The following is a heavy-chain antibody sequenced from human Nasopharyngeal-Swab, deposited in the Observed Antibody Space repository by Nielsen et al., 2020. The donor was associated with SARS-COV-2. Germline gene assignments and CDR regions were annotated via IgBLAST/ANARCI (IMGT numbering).Heavy chain of an antibody. J-gene: IGHJ6*02. CDR1: GYTFTGYY. D-gene: IGHD6-19*01. V-gene: IGHV1-2*06. CDR2: INPNSGGT. CDR3: ARDPTSVAGTGDYYYGMDV. Sequence: SVKVSCKASGYTFTGYYMHWVRQAPGQGLEWMGRINPNSGGTNYAQKFQGRVTMTRDTSISTAYMELSRLRSDDTAVYYCARDPTSVAGTGDYYYGMDVWGQGTTVTVSS.